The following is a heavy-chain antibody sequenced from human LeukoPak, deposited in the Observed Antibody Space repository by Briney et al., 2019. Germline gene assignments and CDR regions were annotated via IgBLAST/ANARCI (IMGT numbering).Heavy chain of an antibody. CDR3: ARNGVGLDY. V-gene: IGHV3-48*03. CDR1: EFTFSSYD. D-gene: IGHD2-8*01. Sequence: LTGGSLRLSCAASEFTFSSYDIIWVRQAPGKGLEWVSWITGSGGAVKYTDSVKGRFTISRDNAKKSVYLQMNSLRVEDTAVYYCARNGVGLDYWGQGTLVTVSS. CDR2: ITGSGGAV. J-gene: IGHJ4*02.